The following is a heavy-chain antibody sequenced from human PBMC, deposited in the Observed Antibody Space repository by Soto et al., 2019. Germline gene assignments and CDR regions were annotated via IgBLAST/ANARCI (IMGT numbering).Heavy chain of an antibody. CDR3: AKEKNRIFDY. CDR2: ITWDGDST. J-gene: IGHJ4*02. CDR1: GFAFDDHT. Sequence: GGSLRLSCAGSGFAFDDHTMHWGRQIPGKRLEWVSLITWDGDSTFYADSVKGRFTISRDNSKNSLFLQMNSLTTEDTGLYYCAKEKNRIFDYWGQGTLVTVSS. D-gene: IGHD1-20*01. V-gene: IGHV3-43*01.